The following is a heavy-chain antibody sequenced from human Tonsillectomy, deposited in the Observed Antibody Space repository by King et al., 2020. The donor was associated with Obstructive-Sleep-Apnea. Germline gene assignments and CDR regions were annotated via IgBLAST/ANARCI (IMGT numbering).Heavy chain of an antibody. Sequence: QLQESGPGLVKPSETLSLTCTVSGGSIISYYWSWIRQPPGRGRAWMGYIYSSGSTNYNPSLKLRFTISVYTSKNQFSLKLRSVTVADTAVYYCARSPSGFDYDYVWGSSYYFDYWGQGTLVTVSS. J-gene: IGHJ4*02. D-gene: IGHD3-16*01. CDR3: ARSPSGFDYDYVWGSSYYFDY. CDR2: IYSSGST. V-gene: IGHV4-59*01. CDR1: GGSIISYY.